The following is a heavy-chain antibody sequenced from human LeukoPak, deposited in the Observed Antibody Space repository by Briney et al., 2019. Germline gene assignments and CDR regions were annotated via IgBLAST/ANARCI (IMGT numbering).Heavy chain of an antibody. CDR1: GFTFSSYG. J-gene: IGHJ4*02. CDR3: ARVSSSSWYRIFFDY. Sequence: PGGSLRLSCAASGFTFSSYGMHWVRQAPGKGLEWVAVISYDGSNKYYADSVKGRFTISRDNAKNSLYLQMNSLRAEDTAVYYCARVSSSSWYRIFFDYWGQGTLVTVSS. V-gene: IGHV3-30*03. D-gene: IGHD6-13*01. CDR2: ISYDGSNK.